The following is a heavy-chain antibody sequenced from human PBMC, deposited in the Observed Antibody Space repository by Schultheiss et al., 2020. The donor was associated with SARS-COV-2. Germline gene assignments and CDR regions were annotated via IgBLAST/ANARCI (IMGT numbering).Heavy chain of an antibody. D-gene: IGHD1-26*01. Sequence: SVKVSCKASGYTFTSYAISWVRQAPGQGLEWMGGIIPIFGTANYAQKFQGRVTITADESTSTAYMELRSLRSDDTAVYYCARDLWEWELLQRFAFDIWGQGTTVTVAS. CDR1: GYTFTSYA. CDR3: ARDLWEWELLQRFAFDI. V-gene: IGHV1-69*13. CDR2: IIPIFGTA. J-gene: IGHJ3*02.